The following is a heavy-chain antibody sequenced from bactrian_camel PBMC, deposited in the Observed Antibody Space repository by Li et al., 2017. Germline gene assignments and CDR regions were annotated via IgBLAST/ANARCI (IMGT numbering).Heavy chain of an antibody. J-gene: IGHJ4*01. CDR3: AADISPGTICSAATQILAFQY. V-gene: IGHV3S54*01. D-gene: IGHD2*01. CDR1: EYIANTYC. CDR2: LYTRLSYI. Sequence: HVQLVESGGGSVQAGGSLNLSCTTSEYIANTYCMGWYRQVPGKEREAVAALYTRLSYIYYADSVKGRFTISKDNAKNTLYLHMNSLEPEDTAVYYCAADISPGTICSAATQILAFQYRGQGTQVTVS.